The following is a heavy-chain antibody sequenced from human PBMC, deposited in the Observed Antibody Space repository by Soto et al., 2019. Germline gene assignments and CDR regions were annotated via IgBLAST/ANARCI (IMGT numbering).Heavy chain of an antibody. V-gene: IGHV4-59*01. J-gene: IGHJ4*02. CDR1: GGSISSYY. CDR2: IYYSGST. Sequence: QVQLQESGPGLVKPSETLSLTCTVSGGSISSYYWSWIRQPPGKGLEWIGYIYYSGSTNYNPSLKSRVTISVDTSKNQFSLKLSSVTAADTAVYYCVRLGARYSSSWYFDYWGQGTLVTVSS. D-gene: IGHD6-13*01. CDR3: VRLGARYSSSWYFDY.